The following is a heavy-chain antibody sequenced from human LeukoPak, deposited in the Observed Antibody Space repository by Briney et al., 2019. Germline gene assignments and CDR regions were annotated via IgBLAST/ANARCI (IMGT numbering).Heavy chain of an antibody. CDR2: LTGRGDSA. CDR3: ANDRGYSYGYDSADDY. J-gene: IGHJ4*02. V-gene: IGHV3-23*01. D-gene: IGHD5-18*01. CDR1: GLTFSSYG. Sequence: GGSLRLSCAASGLTFSSYGMTWVRQAPGKGLEWVSALTGRGDSAYYADSVKGRFTISRDNSKNTLYLQMNSLRAEDTAVYYCANDRGYSYGYDSADDYWGQGTLVTVSS.